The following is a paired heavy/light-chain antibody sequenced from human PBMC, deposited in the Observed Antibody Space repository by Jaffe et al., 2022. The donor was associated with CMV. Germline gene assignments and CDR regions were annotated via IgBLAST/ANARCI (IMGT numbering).Heavy chain of an antibody. CDR2: IYTSGST. J-gene: IGHJ4*02. CDR1: GGSISSYY. V-gene: IGHV4-4*07. CDR3: ARDTYDSSGYYPDY. Sequence: QVQLQESGPGLVKPSETLSLTCTVSGGSISSYYWSWIRQPAGKGLEWIGRIYTSGSTNYNPSLKSRVTMSVDTSKNQFSLKLSSVTAADTAVYYCARDTYDSSGYYPDYWGQGTLVTVSS. D-gene: IGHD3-22*01.
Light chain of an antibody. V-gene: IGKV2-30*02. CDR3: MQGTHWPWT. CDR1: QSLVHSDGNTY. J-gene: IGKJ1*01. CDR2: KVS. Sequence: DVVMTQSPLSLPVTLGQPASISCRSSQSLVHSDGNTYLNWFQQRPGQSPRRLIYKVSNRDSGVPDRFSGSGSGTDFTLKISRVEAEDVGVYYCMQGTHWPWTFGQGTKVEIK.